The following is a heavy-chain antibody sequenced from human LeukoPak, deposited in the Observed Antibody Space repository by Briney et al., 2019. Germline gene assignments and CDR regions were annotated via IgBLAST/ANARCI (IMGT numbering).Heavy chain of an antibody. Sequence: PGGSLRLSCAASGFTFSSYAMSWARQAPGKGLEWVSAISGSGSSTYYADSVKGRFTISRDNSKNTLYLQMNSLRAEDTAVYYCAKGGSGWYLSGYFDYWGQGTLVTVSS. J-gene: IGHJ4*02. D-gene: IGHD6-19*01. V-gene: IGHV3-23*01. CDR1: GFTFSSYA. CDR3: AKGGSGWYLSGYFDY. CDR2: ISGSGSST.